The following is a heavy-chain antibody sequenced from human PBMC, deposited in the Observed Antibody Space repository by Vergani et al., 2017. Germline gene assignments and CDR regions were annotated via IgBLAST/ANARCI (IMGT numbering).Heavy chain of an antibody. CDR1: GGSFSGYY. V-gene: IGHV4-34*01. CDR3: ASGRRHRGSSSWSEHYYYYYGMDV. Sequence: QVQLQQWGAELLKPSETLSLTCAVYGGSFSGYYWSWIRQPPGKGLEWIGEINHSGSTNYNPSLKSRVTISVDTSKNQFSLKLSSVTAADTAVYYCASGRRHRGSSSWSEHYYYYYGMDVWGQGTTVTVSS. J-gene: IGHJ6*02. CDR2: INHSGST. D-gene: IGHD6-13*01.